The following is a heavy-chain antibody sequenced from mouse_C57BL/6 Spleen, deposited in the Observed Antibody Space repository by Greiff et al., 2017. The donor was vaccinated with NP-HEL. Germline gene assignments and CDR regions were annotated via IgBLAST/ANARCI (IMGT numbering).Heavy chain of an antibody. Sequence: QVHVKQSGAELARPGASVKLSCKASGYTFTSYGISWVKQRTGQGLEWIGEIYPRSGNTYYNEKFKGKATLTADKSSSTAYMELRSLTSEDSAVYFCARYYDYDEWYFDVWGTGTTVTVSS. CDR3: ARYYDYDEWYFDV. CDR1: GYTFTSYG. J-gene: IGHJ1*03. V-gene: IGHV1-81*01. D-gene: IGHD2-4*01. CDR2: IYPRSGNT.